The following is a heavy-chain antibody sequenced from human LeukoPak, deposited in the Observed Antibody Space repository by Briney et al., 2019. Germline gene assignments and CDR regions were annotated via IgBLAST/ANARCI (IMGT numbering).Heavy chain of an antibody. V-gene: IGHV1-18*01. CDR2: INAYNGNT. CDR3: ARDRHIAAAVYYYYMDV. D-gene: IGHD6-13*01. CDR1: GYTFTSYI. J-gene: IGHJ6*03. Sequence: EASVKVSCKASGYTFTSYIISWVRQAPGQGLEWMGWINAYNGNTDCAQRVQGRVTMTTDTSTSTAYMELRSLRSDDTAVYYCARDRHIAAAVYYYYMDVWGKGTPVTVSS.